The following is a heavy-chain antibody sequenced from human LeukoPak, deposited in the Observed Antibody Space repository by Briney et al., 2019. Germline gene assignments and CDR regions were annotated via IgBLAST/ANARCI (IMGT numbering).Heavy chain of an antibody. V-gene: IGHV3-7*01. CDR2: MNEYGSEK. Sequence: GGSLRLSCAASGFTFSNYWINWVRQAPGKGLEWVANMNEYGSEKYYVDSVRGRFTISRDNAENSLFLHMNSLRVEDMAVYRCARVLYGSRVNVIDSWGPGTLVTVSS. J-gene: IGHJ4*02. CDR1: GFTFSNYW. D-gene: IGHD2-2*01. CDR3: ARVLYGSRVNVIDS.